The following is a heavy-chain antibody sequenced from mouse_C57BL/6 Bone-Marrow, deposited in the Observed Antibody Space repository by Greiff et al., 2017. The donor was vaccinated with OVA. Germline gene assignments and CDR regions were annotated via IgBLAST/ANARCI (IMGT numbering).Heavy chain of an antibody. Sequence: VQLQQPGAELVKPGASVKMSCKASGYTFTSYWITWVKQRPGQGLEWIGDIYPGSGSTNYNEKFKSKATLTVDTSSSTAYMQLSSLTSEDSAVYYCARGEYYGSSYGGFAYWGQGTLVTVSA. CDR1: GYTFTSYW. J-gene: IGHJ3*01. CDR2: IYPGSGST. D-gene: IGHD1-1*01. CDR3: ARGEYYGSSYGGFAY. V-gene: IGHV1-55*01.